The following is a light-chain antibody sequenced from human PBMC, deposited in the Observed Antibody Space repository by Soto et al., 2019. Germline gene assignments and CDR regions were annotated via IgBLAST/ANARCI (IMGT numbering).Light chain of an antibody. CDR2: DAT. V-gene: IGKV1-5*01. CDR3: QQYNGNSTWT. Sequence: EIHMTQAESTLSASVGDRVTISCGASHSTSRWLAWYQQKPAKAXTVXIWDATSSQRGVPSRFSGIVSGTEFTLPIRRLQPEAFATYYGQQYNGNSTWTFGQGTKVDI. CDR1: HSTSRW. J-gene: IGKJ1*01.